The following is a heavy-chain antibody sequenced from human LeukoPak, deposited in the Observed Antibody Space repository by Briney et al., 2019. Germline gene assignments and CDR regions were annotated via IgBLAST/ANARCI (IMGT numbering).Heavy chain of an antibody. Sequence: ASVKVSCKASGYTFTSYGISWVRQAPGQGLEWMGWISAYNGNTNYAQKLQGRVTMTTDTSTSTAYMELRSLRSDDTAVYYCARDSCSGGSCYDVFDYWGQGTLVTVSS. V-gene: IGHV1-18*01. D-gene: IGHD2-15*01. CDR2: ISAYNGNT. CDR3: ARDSCSGGSCYDVFDY. J-gene: IGHJ4*02. CDR1: GYTFTSYG.